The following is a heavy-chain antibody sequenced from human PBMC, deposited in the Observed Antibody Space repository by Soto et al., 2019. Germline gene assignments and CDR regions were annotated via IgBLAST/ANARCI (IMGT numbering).Heavy chain of an antibody. D-gene: IGHD3-22*01. V-gene: IGHV3-15*01. Sequence: GGSLRLSCAASGFTFSNAWMSWVRQAPGKGLEWVGRIKSKTDGGTTDYAAPVKGRFTISRDDSKNTLYLQMNSLKTEDTAVYYCTTVSSGYTHWFDYWGQGPLVTVSS. CDR1: GFTFSNAW. CDR3: TTVSSGYTHWFDY. CDR2: IKSKTDGGTT. J-gene: IGHJ4*02.